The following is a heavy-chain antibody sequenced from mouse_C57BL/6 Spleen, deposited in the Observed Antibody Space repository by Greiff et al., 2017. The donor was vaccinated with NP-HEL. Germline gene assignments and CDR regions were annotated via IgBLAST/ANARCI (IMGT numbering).Heavy chain of an antibody. CDR3: TTPTYGSPYFDG. J-gene: IGHJ1*03. Sequence: EVKLQESGAELVRPGASVKLSCTASGFNIKDDYMHWVKQRPEQGLEWIGWIDPENGDTEYASKFQGKATITADTSSNTAYLQLSSLTSEDTAVYYCTTPTYGSPYFDGWGTGTTVTVSS. V-gene: IGHV14-4*01. D-gene: IGHD1-1*01. CDR2: IDPENGDT. CDR1: GFNIKDDY.